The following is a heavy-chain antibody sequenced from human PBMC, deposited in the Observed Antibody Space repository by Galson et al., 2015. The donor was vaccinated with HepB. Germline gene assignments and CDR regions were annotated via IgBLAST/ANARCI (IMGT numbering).Heavy chain of an antibody. CDR1: GFTFDDYA. V-gene: IGHV3-9*01. Sequence: SLRLSCAASGFTFDDYAMHWVRQAPGKGLEWVSGISWNSGSIGYADSVKGRFTISRDNAKNSLYLQMNSLRAEDTALYYCAKDQWELLSGLHDYWGQGTLVTVSS. CDR2: ISWNSGSI. D-gene: IGHD1-26*01. CDR3: AKDQWELLSGLHDY. J-gene: IGHJ4*02.